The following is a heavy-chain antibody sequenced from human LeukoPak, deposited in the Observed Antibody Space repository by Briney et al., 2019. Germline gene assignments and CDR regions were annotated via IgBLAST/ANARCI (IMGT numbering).Heavy chain of an antibody. CDR2: IKQEGSEK. J-gene: IGHJ4*02. D-gene: IGHD6-13*01. CDR3: ARARIAAAPSPLDY. V-gene: IGHV3-7*04. Sequence: GGSLRLSCAASGFTFSSYWMSWVRQAPGQGLEWVAHIKQEGSEKYYVDSVKGRFTISRDNAKNSLYLQMNSLRAEDTAMYYCARARIAAAPSPLDYWGQGTLVTVSS. CDR1: GFTFSSYW.